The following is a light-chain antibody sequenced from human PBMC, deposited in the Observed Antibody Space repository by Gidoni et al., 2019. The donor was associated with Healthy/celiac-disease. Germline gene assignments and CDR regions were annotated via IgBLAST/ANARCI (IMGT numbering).Light chain of an antibody. CDR3: SSYTSSSTRV. CDR1: SSDVGGYNY. Sequence: QSALTQPASVSGSPGPSITISCTGTSSDVGGYNYVPWSQQHPGKAPKLMIYEVSNRPSGVSNRFSGSKSGNTASLTISGLQAEDEADYYCSSYTSSSTRVFGTGTKVTVL. CDR2: EVS. V-gene: IGLV2-14*01. J-gene: IGLJ1*01.